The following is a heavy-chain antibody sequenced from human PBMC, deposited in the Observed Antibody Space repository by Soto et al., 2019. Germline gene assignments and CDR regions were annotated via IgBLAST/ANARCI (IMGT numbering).Heavy chain of an antibody. J-gene: IGHJ4*02. V-gene: IGHV2-26*01. D-gene: IGHD5-12*01. CDR3: ARIERYSTYEYFDF. CDR2: VFSNDAK. Sequence: GPTLVNPTETLTLTCTVSGFSLSHIRVGVGWIRQPPGKALEWLAHVFSNDAKSYSPSLKGRLTISRDTFRSQVVLTMTNVDPVDTATYFCARIERYSTYEYFDFWGQGTLVTVSS. CDR1: GFSLSHIRVG.